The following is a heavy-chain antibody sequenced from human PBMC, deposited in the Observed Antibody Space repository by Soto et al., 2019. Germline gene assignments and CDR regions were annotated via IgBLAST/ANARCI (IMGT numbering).Heavy chain of an antibody. D-gene: IGHD3-10*01. J-gene: IGHJ5*02. CDR2: ISSLSGNT. Sequence: QVHLVQSETEVKEPGASVTVSCKTSHATFTGYTINWVRQAPGQGLEWLGWISSLSGNTYYARDFQGRLTMTTYTSATTAYMERRSLRSDDTAVYFCARGTLTSGRGFGPWGQGTLVTVSS. CDR1: HATFTGYT. V-gene: IGHV1-18*04. CDR3: ARGTLTSGRGFGP.